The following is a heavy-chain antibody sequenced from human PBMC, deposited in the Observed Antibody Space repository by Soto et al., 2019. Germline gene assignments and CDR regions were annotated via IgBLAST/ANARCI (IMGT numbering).Heavy chain of an antibody. J-gene: IGHJ4*02. Sequence: TSETLSLTCTVSGGSISSYYWSWIRQPPGKGLEWIGYIYYSGSTNYNPSLKSRVTISVDTSKNQFSLKLSSVTAADTAVYYCARLKGQQLVPFDYWGQGTLVTVSS. CDR2: IYYSGST. CDR1: GGSISSYY. D-gene: IGHD6-13*01. CDR3: ARLKGQQLVPFDY. V-gene: IGHV4-59*08.